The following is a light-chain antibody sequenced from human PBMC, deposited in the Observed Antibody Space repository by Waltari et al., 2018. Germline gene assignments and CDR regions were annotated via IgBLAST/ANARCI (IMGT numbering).Light chain of an antibody. J-gene: IGLJ1*01. CDR3: NSYSTSSTFV. Sequence: QSALTQPASVSGSPGQSITLSCTGSNSDVGGYNFVSWYQQHPGNAPKLMIYDVSNRPSGVSNRFSGSKSGNTASLTISGLQPEDAADYYCNSYSTSSTFVFGTGTRVTVL. CDR1: NSDVGGYNF. V-gene: IGLV2-14*01. CDR2: DVS.